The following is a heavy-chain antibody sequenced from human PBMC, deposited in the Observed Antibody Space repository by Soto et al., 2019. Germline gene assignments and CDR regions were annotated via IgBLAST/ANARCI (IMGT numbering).Heavy chain of an antibody. Sequence: QVQLVQSGAEVKKPGASVKVSCKASGYTFTSYGFRWVRQAPGQGLEWMGWISAYNGNTNYTQKLQGRVTMTTDTSTCTAYIELRSLRSDDTAVYYCAREGSRPYYYYGMDVWGQGTTVTVSS. J-gene: IGHJ6*02. CDR1: GYTFTSYG. D-gene: IGHD1-26*01. V-gene: IGHV1-18*01. CDR3: AREGSRPYYYYGMDV. CDR2: ISAYNGNT.